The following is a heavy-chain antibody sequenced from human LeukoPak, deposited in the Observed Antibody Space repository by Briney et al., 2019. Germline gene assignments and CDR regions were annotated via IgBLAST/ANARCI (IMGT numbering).Heavy chain of an antibody. V-gene: IGHV3-23*01. D-gene: IGHD3-3*01. CDR3: AKGRYDFWSGYYPEYYFDY. CDR2: ISGSGGST. CDR1: GFTFSSYA. Sequence: GGSLRLSCAASGFTFSSYAMSWVRQAPGKGLEWASAISGSGGSTYYADSVKGRFTISRDNSKNTLYLQMNSLRAEDTAVYYCAKGRYDFWSGYYPEYYFDYWGQGTLVTVSS. J-gene: IGHJ4*02.